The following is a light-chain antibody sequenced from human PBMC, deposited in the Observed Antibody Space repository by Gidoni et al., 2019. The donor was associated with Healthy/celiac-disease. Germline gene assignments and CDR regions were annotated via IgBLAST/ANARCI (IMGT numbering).Light chain of an antibody. Sequence: DIQMTQSPSSVSVSVGDSVTISCRASQSIGVWLAWYQQRPGNASNLLIYSASILHRGVPSRFSGAGSGTHFTLTISSLQPEDVGTYFCLQADSFPLTFGQXTRLEI. CDR3: LQADSFPLT. CDR2: SAS. J-gene: IGKJ5*01. V-gene: IGKV1-12*01. CDR1: QSIGVW.